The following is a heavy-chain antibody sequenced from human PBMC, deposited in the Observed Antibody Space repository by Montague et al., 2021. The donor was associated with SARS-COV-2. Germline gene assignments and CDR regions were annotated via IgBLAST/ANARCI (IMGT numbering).Heavy chain of an antibody. D-gene: IGHD6-6*01. CDR3: ASQLVPRRRFDY. V-gene: IGHV3-33*01. CDR1: GFTFSSYG. J-gene: IGHJ4*02. Sequence: SLRLSCAASGFTFSSYGMHWVRQAPGKGLEWVAVIWYDGSNKYYADSVKGRFTISRDNSKNTLYLQMNSLRAEDTAVYYCASQLVPRRRFDYWGQGTLVTVSS. CDR2: IWYDGSNK.